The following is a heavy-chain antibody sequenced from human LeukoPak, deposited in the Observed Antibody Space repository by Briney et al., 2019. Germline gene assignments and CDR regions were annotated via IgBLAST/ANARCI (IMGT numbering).Heavy chain of an antibody. Sequence: PSETLSLTCTVSGGSISSYYWSWIRQPPGEGLEWIGYIYYTGDTNSNPSLKSRVTISVDTSKNQFSLKVTSVTAADTAVYYCAGHTYARPFDFWGQGTLVTVSS. CDR1: GGSISSYY. CDR2: IYYTGDT. V-gene: IGHV4-59*08. CDR3: AGHTYARPFDF. J-gene: IGHJ4*02. D-gene: IGHD6-6*01.